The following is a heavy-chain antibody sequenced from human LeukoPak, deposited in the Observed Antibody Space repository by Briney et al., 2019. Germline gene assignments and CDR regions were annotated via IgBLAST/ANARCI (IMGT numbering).Heavy chain of an antibody. CDR1: GFTFSSYG. Sequence: GRSLRLSCAASGFTFSSYGMHWVRQAPGKGLEWVAVISYDGSNKYYADSVKGRFTISRDNSKNTLYLQMNSLRAEDTAVYYCAKEGQQLVGYYFDYWGQGTLVTVSS. V-gene: IGHV3-30*18. D-gene: IGHD6-13*01. CDR2: ISYDGSNK. J-gene: IGHJ4*02. CDR3: AKEGQQLVGYYFDY.